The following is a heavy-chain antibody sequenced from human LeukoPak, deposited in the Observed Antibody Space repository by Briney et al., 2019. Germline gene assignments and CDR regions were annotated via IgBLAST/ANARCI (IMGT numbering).Heavy chain of an antibody. CDR2: IYHSGST. CDR3: ARADSYGHREFDY. CDR1: GGSISSGGYY. V-gene: IGHV4-30-2*01. J-gene: IGHJ4*02. Sequence: SQTLSLTCTVSGGSISSGGYYWSWIRQPPGKGLEWIGYIYHSGSTYYNPSLKSRVTISVDRSKNQFSLKLSSVTAADTAVYYCARADSYGHREFDYWGQGTLVTVSS. D-gene: IGHD5-18*01.